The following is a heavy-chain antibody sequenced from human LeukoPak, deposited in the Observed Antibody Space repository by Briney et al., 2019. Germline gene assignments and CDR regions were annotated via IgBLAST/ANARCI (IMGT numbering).Heavy chain of an antibody. V-gene: IGHV4-4*07. J-gene: IGHJ6*02. CDR2: IYTSGST. CDR3: AREAKHGQIYGMDV. CDR1: GGSISSYY. Sequence: PSETLSLTCTVSGGSISSYYWSWIRQPAEKGLEWIGRIYTSGSTNYNPSLKSRVTMSVDTSKNQFSLKLSSVTAADTAVYYCAREAKHGQIYGMDVWGQGTTVTVSS.